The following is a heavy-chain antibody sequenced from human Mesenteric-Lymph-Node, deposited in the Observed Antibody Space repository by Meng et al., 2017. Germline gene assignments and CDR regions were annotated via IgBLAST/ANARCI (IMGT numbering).Heavy chain of an antibody. CDR1: GFTFSNSD. Sequence: GESLKISCAASGFTFSNSDMNWVRQAPGKGLEWVSGVSWNGSRTHYADSVKGRFIISRDNSRNFLYQQMNSLRPEDMAVYYCASPLGYFDWLPYYWGQGTLVTVSS. CDR2: VSWNGSRT. J-gene: IGHJ4*02. V-gene: IGHV3-19*01. CDR3: ASPLGYFDWLPYY. D-gene: IGHD3-9*01.